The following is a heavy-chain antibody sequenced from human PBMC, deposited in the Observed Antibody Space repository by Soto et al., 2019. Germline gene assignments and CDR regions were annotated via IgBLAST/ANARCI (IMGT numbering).Heavy chain of an antibody. J-gene: IGHJ5*02. Sequence: QVQLVQSGAEVKKPGASVKVSCKASGYTFTSYAMHWVRQAPGQRLEWMGWINAGNGNTKYSQKFQGRVTITRDTSASTAYMELSSLRSEDTAVYYCARVHLRGYYPWGSWGQGTLVTVSS. CDR2: INAGNGNT. V-gene: IGHV1-3*01. CDR3: ARVHLRGYYPWGS. D-gene: IGHD1-26*01. CDR1: GYTFTSYA.